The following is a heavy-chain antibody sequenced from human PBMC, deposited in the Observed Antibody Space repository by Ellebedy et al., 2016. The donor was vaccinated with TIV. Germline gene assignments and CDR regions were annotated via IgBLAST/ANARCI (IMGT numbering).Heavy chain of an antibody. J-gene: IGHJ6*02. Sequence: GGSLRLXXAASGFTFSSYGMHWVCQAPGKGLEWVAVISYDGSTKYYADSVKGRFTISRDNSKNTLYLQMNSLRAEDTAVYSCAKDPYYYSGSYYPHYYSGMDVWGQGTTVTVSS. CDR2: ISYDGSTK. CDR1: GFTFSSYG. CDR3: AKDPYYYSGSYYPHYYSGMDV. V-gene: IGHV3-30*18. D-gene: IGHD3-10*01.